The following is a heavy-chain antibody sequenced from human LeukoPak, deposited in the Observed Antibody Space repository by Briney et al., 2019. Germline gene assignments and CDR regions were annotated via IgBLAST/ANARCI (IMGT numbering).Heavy chain of an antibody. V-gene: IGHV1-46*01. Sequence: ASVKVSCKASGGTFSSYAISWVRQAPGQGLEWMGIINPSGGSTSYAQKFQGRVTMTRDTSTSTVYMELSSLRSEDTAVYYCARWGTRNFDYWGQGTLVTVSS. CDR3: ARWGTRNFDY. J-gene: IGHJ4*02. D-gene: IGHD1-14*01. CDR2: INPSGGST. CDR1: GGTFSSYA.